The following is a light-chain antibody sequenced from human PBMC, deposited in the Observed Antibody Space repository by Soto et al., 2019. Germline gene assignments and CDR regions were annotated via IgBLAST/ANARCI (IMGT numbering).Light chain of an antibody. CDR3: QQYDSYSS. Sequence: IQMTQSPSSLSASVGDRVTITCRASQGISNELGWYQQRPGKAPNLLIYKASSLASGVPSRFSGSGSGTEFTLTISSLQPDDFATYYCQQYDSYSSFGGGTKVDIK. CDR1: QGISNE. V-gene: IGKV1-5*03. CDR2: KAS. J-gene: IGKJ4*01.